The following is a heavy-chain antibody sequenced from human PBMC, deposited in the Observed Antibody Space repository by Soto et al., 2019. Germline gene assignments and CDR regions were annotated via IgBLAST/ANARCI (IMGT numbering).Heavy chain of an antibody. CDR1: GYSFTSYW. CDR3: ALLYCGGGSCHRPRVDYYGMDV. J-gene: IGHJ6*02. Sequence: PGESLKISCKGSGYSFTSYWISWVRQMPGKGLEWMGRIDPSDSYTNYSPSFQGHVTISADKSISTAYLQWSSLKASDTAMYYCALLYCGGGSCHRPRVDYYGMDVWGQGTTVTVSS. CDR2: IDPSDSYT. D-gene: IGHD2-15*01. V-gene: IGHV5-10-1*01.